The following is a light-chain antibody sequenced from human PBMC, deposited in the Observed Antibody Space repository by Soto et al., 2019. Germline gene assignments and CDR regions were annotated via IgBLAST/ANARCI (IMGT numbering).Light chain of an antibody. CDR2: DVS. CDR3: SSYTSSSTLLYV. CDR1: SSNVGGYNY. V-gene: IGLV2-14*01. J-gene: IGLJ1*01. Sequence: QSALTQPASVSGSPGQSITISSSGTSSNVGGYNYVSWYQQHPGKAPKLMIYDVSNRPSGVSNRFSGSKSGNTDSLTISGLQAEDEADYYCSSYTSSSTLLYVFGTGTQLTVL.